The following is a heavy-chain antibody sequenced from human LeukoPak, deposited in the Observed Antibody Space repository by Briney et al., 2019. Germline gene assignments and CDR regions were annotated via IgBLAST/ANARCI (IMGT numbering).Heavy chain of an antibody. CDR2: INSDGSST. CDR3: ARDRYYYYYMDV. CDR1: GFTFSSYW. J-gene: IGHJ6*03. V-gene: IGHV3-74*01. Sequence: QPGGSLRLSCAASGFTFSSYWMHWVRQAPGKGLVWVSRINSDGSSTSYADSVEGRFTISRDNAKNTLYLQMNSLRAEDTAVYYCARDRYYYYYMDVWGKGTTVTVSS.